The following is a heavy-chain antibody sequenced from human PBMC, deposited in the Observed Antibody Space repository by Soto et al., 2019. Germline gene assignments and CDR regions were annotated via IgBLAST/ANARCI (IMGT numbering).Heavy chain of an antibody. J-gene: IGHJ3*02. Sequence: PGGSLRLSCAASGFTFSSYDMHWVRQATGKGLEWVSAIGTAGDTYYPGSVKGRFTISRENAKNSLYLQMNSLRAGDTAVYYCAREEENGALDIWGQGTMVSVSS. CDR1: GFTFSSYD. D-gene: IGHD1-1*01. V-gene: IGHV3-13*01. CDR2: IGTAGDT. CDR3: AREEENGALDI.